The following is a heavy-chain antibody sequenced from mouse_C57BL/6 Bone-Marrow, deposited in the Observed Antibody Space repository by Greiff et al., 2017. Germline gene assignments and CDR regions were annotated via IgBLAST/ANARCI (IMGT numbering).Heavy chain of an antibody. Sequence: VQLQQSGSELRSPGSSVKLSCKDFDSEVFPIAYMSWVRQKPGHGFEWIGGILPSIGRTIYGEKFEDKATLDADTLSNTAYLELNSLTSEDSAIYYCARPLLWSYAMDYWGQGTSVTVSS. CDR3: ARPLLWSYAMDY. V-gene: IGHV15-2*01. D-gene: IGHD1-1*02. CDR2: ILPSIGRT. CDR1: DSEVFPIAY. J-gene: IGHJ4*01.